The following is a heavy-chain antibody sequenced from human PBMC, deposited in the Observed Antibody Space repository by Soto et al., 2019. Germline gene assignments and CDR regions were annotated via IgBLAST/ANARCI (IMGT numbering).Heavy chain of an antibody. J-gene: IGHJ6*02. CDR1: GLTFRNVW. CDR3: PTDGPFTRGGVITT. D-gene: IGHD3-10*01. Sequence: EVQLVESGGGLVKPGGSLRLSCAASGLTFRNVWMTWVRQAPGKGLEWVGRIKSKVDGGTTDYAESVNGRDTISRDDSKSTLYLYMNSLLTEDTAVYYCPTDGPFTRGGVITTWGHGTTVTVSS. V-gene: IGHV3-15*01. CDR2: IKSKVDGGTT.